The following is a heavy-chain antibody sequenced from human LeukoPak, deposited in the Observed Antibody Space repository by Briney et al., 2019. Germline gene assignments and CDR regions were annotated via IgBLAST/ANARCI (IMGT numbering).Heavy chain of an antibody. J-gene: IGHJ3*02. CDR1: GYSFTSYW. V-gene: IGHV5-51*01. Sequence: GESLKISCKGSGYSFTSYWIGWVRQMPGKGLEWMGIIYPGDSDTRYSPSFQGQVTISADKSTTSAYLQWRSLKASDTAMYYCARALRITFGGGRGAFDIWGQGTMVTVSS. D-gene: IGHD3-16*01. CDR2: IYPGDSDT. CDR3: ARALRITFGGGRGAFDI.